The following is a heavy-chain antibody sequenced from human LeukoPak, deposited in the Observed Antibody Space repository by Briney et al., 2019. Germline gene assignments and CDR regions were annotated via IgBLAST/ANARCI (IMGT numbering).Heavy chain of an antibody. CDR3: AGDQGSSWYAY. J-gene: IGHJ4*02. Sequence: PSETLSLTCTVSGGSISSYYWSWIRQPPGKGLEWIGYIYYSGSTNYNPSLKSRVTISVDTSKNQFSLKLSSVTAADTAVYYCAGDQGSSWYAYWGQGTLVTVSS. D-gene: IGHD6-13*01. CDR1: GGSISSYY. V-gene: IGHV4-59*01. CDR2: IYYSGST.